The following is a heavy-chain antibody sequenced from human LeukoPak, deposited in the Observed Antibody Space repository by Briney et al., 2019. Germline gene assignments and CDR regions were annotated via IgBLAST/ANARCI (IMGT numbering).Heavy chain of an antibody. CDR2: IDSGGPTI. V-gene: IGHV3-48*03. Sequence: GGSLRLSCAASGLTFSTYKMHWVRQAPGKGLEWVSFIDSGGPTIYYADSVKGRFTISRDNAKNSLYLQMNSLRAEDTALYYCVREGISNYFFDYWGQGNLVTVSS. CDR1: GLTFSTYK. J-gene: IGHJ4*02. CDR3: VREGISNYFFDY. D-gene: IGHD3-10*01.